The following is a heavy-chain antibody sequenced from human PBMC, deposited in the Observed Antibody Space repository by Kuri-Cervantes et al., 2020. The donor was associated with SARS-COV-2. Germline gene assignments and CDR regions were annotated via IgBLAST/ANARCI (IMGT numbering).Heavy chain of an antibody. Sequence: GSLRLSCAVYGGSFSGYYWSWIRQPPGKGLEWIGEINHSGSTNYNPSLKRRVTISVDTSKNQFSLKLSSVTAADTAVYYCARDRIGYSRGWSYWYFDLWGRGTLVTVSS. V-gene: IGHV4-34*01. CDR3: ARDRIGYSRGWSYWYFDL. CDR1: GGSFSGYY. CDR2: INHSGST. J-gene: IGHJ2*01. D-gene: IGHD6-19*01.